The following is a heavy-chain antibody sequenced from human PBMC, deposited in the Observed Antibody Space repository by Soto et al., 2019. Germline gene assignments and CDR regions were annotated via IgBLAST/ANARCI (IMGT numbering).Heavy chain of an antibody. D-gene: IGHD1-20*01. CDR3: ARSEMTYNWND. CDR1: GFTFRGDA. CDR2: ISGSGEMT. J-gene: IGHJ4*02. Sequence: DVQLEESGGGLIQPGGSLRLSCAASGFTFRGDAMSWVRQAPGKGLEWVSSISGSGEMTHYADSVKGRFTISRDNAKNTLYLQMESLRAEDTALYYCARSEMTYNWNDWGQGALVTVSS. V-gene: IGHV3-23*04.